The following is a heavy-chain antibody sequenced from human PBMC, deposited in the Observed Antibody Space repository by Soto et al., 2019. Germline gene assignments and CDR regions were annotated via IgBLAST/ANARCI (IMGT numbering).Heavy chain of an antibody. D-gene: IGHD1-1*01. V-gene: IGHV4-34*01. Sequence: SETLSLTCAVSGGSFSGYYWSWIRQPPGKGLEWIGGINNSGSTYYNPSLKSRVTISVDTSKNQFSLKLSSVTAADTAVYYSARRTGTTSHYFDYWGQGTLVTVSS. CDR3: ARRTGTTSHYFDY. J-gene: IGHJ4*02. CDR1: GGSFSGYY. CDR2: INNSGST.